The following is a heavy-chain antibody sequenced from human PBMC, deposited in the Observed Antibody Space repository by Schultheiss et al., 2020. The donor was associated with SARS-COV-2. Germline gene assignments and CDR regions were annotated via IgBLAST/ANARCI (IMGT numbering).Heavy chain of an antibody. CDR2: IKQDGSEK. CDR3: AKAVAVAGPSDY. J-gene: IGHJ4*02. CDR1: GFTFSSYA. Sequence: GGSLRLSCAASGFTFSSYAMSWVRQAPGKGLEWVANIKQDGSEKYYVDSVKGRFTISRDNAKNSLYLQMNSLRAEDTAVYYCAKAVAVAGPSDYWGQGTLVTVSS. V-gene: IGHV3-7*03. D-gene: IGHD6-19*01.